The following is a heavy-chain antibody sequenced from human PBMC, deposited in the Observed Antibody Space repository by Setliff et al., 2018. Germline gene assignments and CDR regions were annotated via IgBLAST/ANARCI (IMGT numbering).Heavy chain of an antibody. CDR3: ARVAIMGPPS. CDR2: INPNTGGT. D-gene: IGHD3-16*01. V-gene: IGHV1-2*02. J-gene: IGHJ5*02. CDR1: GYTFTDFY. Sequence: ASVKVSCKTSGYTFTDFYIHWVRQAPGQGPEWMGWINPNTGGTNYAQKFQGRVAMTRDTSITTAYMELSSLRSDDTAVYYCARVAIMGPPSWGQGTLVTVSS.